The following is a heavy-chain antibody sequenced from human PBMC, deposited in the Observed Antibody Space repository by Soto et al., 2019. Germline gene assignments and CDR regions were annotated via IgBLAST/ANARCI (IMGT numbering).Heavy chain of an antibody. CDR1: GGTFSSYA. CDR2: IIPIFGTA. Sequence: QVQLVQSGAEVKKPGSSVKASCKASGGTFSSYAISWVRQAPGQGLEWMGGIIPIFGTANYAQKFQGRVTIPADKSTSKAYRDLSSLRSEDTAVYYGASDVDTTGGGMDVWAQGTTITFPS. CDR3: ASDVDTTGGGMDV. J-gene: IGHJ6*02. D-gene: IGHD5-18*01. V-gene: IGHV1-69*14.